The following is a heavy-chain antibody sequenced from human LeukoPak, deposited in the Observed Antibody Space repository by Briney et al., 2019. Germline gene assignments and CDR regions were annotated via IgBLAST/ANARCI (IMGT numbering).Heavy chain of an antibody. J-gene: IGHJ4*02. V-gene: IGHV3-30*03. CDR2: ISFDGGER. CDR1: RFIFSRHG. CDR3: VRGQTDMVSRRLDY. Sequence: GRSLRLSCAASRFIFSRHGMHWVRQAPGKGLEWVALISFDGGERYYADSVKGRFTISRDNSKDTLYLLMNSVRADDTGVYYCVRGQTDMVSRRLDYWGQGTLVTVSS. D-gene: IGHD5/OR15-5a*01.